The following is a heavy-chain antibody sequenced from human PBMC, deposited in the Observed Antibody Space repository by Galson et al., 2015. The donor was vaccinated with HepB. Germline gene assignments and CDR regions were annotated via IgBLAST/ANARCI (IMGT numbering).Heavy chain of an antibody. Sequence: TRYSPSFQGQVTISADKSISTACLQWSSLKASDTAMYYCGRLLGSGSYFEYWGQGTTVTVSS. CDR3: GRLLGSGSYFEY. J-gene: IGHJ4*02. CDR2: T. D-gene: IGHD3-10*01. V-gene: IGHV5-51*01.